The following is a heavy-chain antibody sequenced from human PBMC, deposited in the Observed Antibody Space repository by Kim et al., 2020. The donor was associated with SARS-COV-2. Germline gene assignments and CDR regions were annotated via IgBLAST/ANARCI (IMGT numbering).Heavy chain of an antibody. Sequence: SETLSLTCAVYGGSFSGYYWSWIRQPPGKGLEWIGEINHSGSTNYNPSLKSRVTISVDTSKNQFSLKLSSVTAADTAVYYCARGDGVVVVAAKRAFDIWGQGTMVTVSS. V-gene: IGHV4-34*01. CDR1: GGSFSGYY. J-gene: IGHJ3*02. CDR2: INHSGST. D-gene: IGHD2-15*01. CDR3: ARGDGVVVVAAKRAFDI.